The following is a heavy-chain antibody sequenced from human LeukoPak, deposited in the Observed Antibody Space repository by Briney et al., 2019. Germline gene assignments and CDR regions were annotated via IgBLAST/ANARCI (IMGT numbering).Heavy chain of an antibody. CDR2: ISGSIT. V-gene: IGHV3-23*01. Sequence: GGSLRLSCAASGFTIITQDMNWVRQAPGKGLEWVSAISGSITYYPDSVRGRFTISRDNSKKLLYLQMNSLTGDDTAVYYCVKGVGATDYTMDVWGQGTTVTVSS. D-gene: IGHD4-11*01. CDR1: GFTIITQD. CDR3: VKGVGATDYTMDV. J-gene: IGHJ6*02.